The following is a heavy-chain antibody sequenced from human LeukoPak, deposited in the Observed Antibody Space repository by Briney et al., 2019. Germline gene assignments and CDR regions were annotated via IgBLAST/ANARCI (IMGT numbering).Heavy chain of an antibody. Sequence: GASVKVSCKASGYTFTSYDINWVRQATGQGLEWVGWMNPNSGNTGYAQKFQGRVTITRNTSISTAYMELSSLRSEDTAVYYCARAHYDFWSGYPQIDYWGQGTLVTVSS. CDR3: ARAHYDFWSGYPQIDY. J-gene: IGHJ4*02. CDR2: MNPNSGNT. V-gene: IGHV1-8*03. D-gene: IGHD3-3*01. CDR1: GYTFTSYD.